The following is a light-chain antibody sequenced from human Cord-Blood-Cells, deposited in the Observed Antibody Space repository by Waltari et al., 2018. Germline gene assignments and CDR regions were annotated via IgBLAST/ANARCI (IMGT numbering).Light chain of an antibody. CDR1: SSNIGSNY. CDR2: RNK. V-gene: IGLV1-47*01. Sequence: QSVLTQPPSASGTPGQRVTISCSGSSSNIGSNYVYWYQQLPGTAPKLLIYRNKRRPSVGPDRFSGSKSGTSASLAIGGLRSEDEADYYCAAWDDSLSGPCVVFGGGTKLTVL. CDR3: AAWDDSLSGPCVV. J-gene: IGLJ2*01.